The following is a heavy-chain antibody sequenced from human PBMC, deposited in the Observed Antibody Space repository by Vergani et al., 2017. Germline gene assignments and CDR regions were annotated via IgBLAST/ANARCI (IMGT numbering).Heavy chain of an antibody. Sequence: QVQLQESGPGLVKPSETLSLPCTVSGGSISSYYWSWTRQPPGKGLEWIGYIYYSGSTNYNPSLKSRVTISVDTSKNQFSLKLSSVTAADTAVYYCARNPYCGGDCYSDAFDIWGQGTMVTVSS. V-gene: IGHV4-59*01. CDR2: IYYSGST. CDR3: ARNPYCGGDCYSDAFDI. J-gene: IGHJ3*02. CDR1: GGSISSYY. D-gene: IGHD2-21*02.